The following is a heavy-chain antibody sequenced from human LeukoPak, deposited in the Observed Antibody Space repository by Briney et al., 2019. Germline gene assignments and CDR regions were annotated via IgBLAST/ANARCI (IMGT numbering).Heavy chain of an antibody. CDR2: ISSSGSTI. CDR1: GFTFSNYA. CDR3: ARRVVAGSE. Sequence: GGSLRLSCAASGFTFSNYAMNWVRQAPGEGLEWVSYISSSGSTIYYEDSVKGRFTISRDNAKNSLYLQMNSLRVEDTAVYYCARRVVAGSEWGQGTLVIVSS. D-gene: IGHD6-19*01. J-gene: IGHJ4*02. V-gene: IGHV3-48*03.